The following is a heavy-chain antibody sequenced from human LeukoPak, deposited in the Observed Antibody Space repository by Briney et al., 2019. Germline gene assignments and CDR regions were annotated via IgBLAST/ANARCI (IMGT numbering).Heavy chain of an antibody. Sequence: SQTLSLTCTVSGGSISSGSYYWSWSRQPAGKGLEWIGRIYTSGSTNYNPSRKSRVTISVDTSKNQFSLKLSSVTAADTAVYYCTRSGYYPRFDPWGQGTLVTVSS. D-gene: IGHD3-22*01. CDR3: TRSGYYPRFDP. CDR1: GGSISSGSYY. CDR2: IYTSGST. J-gene: IGHJ5*02. V-gene: IGHV4-61*02.